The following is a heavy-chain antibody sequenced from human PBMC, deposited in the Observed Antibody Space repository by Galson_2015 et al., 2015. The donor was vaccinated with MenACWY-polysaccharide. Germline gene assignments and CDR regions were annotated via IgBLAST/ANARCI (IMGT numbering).Heavy chain of an antibody. V-gene: IGHV1-24*01. D-gene: IGHD1-1*01. CDR1: GYTLTELS. J-gene: IGHJ3*02. Sequence: SVKVSCKVSGYTLTELSMHWVRQAPGKGLEWMGGFDPEDGETIYAQKFQGRVTMTEDTSTDTAYMELSSLRSEDTAVYYCATGESRPGTTLLRQAFDIWGQGTMVTVSS. CDR2: FDPEDGET. CDR3: ATGESRPGTTLLRQAFDI.